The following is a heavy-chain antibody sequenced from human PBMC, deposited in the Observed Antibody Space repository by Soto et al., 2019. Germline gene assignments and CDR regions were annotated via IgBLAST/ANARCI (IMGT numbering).Heavy chain of an antibody. CDR1: GVSISTTTYY. Sequence: QPQLQESGPGLVKPSETLSLTCIVSGVSISTTTYYWGWIRQTPGKGLEWIGSIYYSGNNYYNPSRHSRVPIRRETSKNQFSQQLSSVIAADASVYYCAGHGAAADEYYYGMDVWGQGTALTVSS. V-gene: IGHV4-39*01. J-gene: IGHJ6*02. CDR2: IYYSGNN. D-gene: IGHD2-15*01. CDR3: AGHGAAADEYYYGMDV.